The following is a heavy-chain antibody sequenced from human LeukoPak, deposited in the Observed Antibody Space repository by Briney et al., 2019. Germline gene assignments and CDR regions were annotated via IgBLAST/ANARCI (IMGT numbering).Heavy chain of an antibody. Sequence: GGSLRLSCAASGFTVSSNYMTWVRQAPGKGLEWVSLIYTDGSTYYADSVKGRFTISRHNSKNTLYIQMNSLGADDTAVYYCATGYSGYRRSYYYGMDVWGQGTTVTVSS. CDR2: IYTDGST. D-gene: IGHD5-12*01. CDR3: ATGYSGYRRSYYYGMDV. V-gene: IGHV3-53*04. CDR1: GFTVSSNY. J-gene: IGHJ6*02.